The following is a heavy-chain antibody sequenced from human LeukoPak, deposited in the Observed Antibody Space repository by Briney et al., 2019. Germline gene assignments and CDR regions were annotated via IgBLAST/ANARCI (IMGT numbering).Heavy chain of an antibody. CDR3: ARDLADLIAAAGPIDY. CDR2: IRYDGTNK. D-gene: IGHD6-13*01. V-gene: IGHV3-30*02. J-gene: IGHJ4*02. Sequence: GGSLRLSCAASGFTFSSYGMHWVRQAPGKGLEWVTYIRYDGTNKYYADSVKGRFTISRDNSKNTLYLQMNSLRAEDTAVYYCARDLADLIAAAGPIDYWGQGTLVTVSS. CDR1: GFTFSSYG.